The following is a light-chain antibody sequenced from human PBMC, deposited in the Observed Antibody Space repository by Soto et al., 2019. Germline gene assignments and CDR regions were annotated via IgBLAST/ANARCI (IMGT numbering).Light chain of an antibody. CDR1: HSVSSN. CDR3: QQYDNWPPYS. Sequence: EIVMTQSPATLSVSPGERATLSCRASHSVSSNLAWYQHKPGQAPRLLIYGASTSATGIPARFIGSGSGTEYPLYISSLQSEDLAVYYCQQYDNWPPYSFGQGTKLEIK. CDR2: GAS. J-gene: IGKJ2*01. V-gene: IGKV3-15*01.